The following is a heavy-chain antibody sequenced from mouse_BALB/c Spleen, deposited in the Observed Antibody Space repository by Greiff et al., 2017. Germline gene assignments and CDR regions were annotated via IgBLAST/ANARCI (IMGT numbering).Heavy chain of an antibody. Sequence: EVQLVESGGGLVKPGGSLKLSCAASGFTFSSYAMSWVRQTPEKRLEWVASISSGGSTYYPDSVKGRFTISRDNARNILYLQMSSLRSEDTAMYYCARLIYYGDGEDYWGQGTTLTVSS. CDR3: ARLIYYGDGEDY. D-gene: IGHD2-13*01. CDR2: ISSGGST. J-gene: IGHJ2*01. V-gene: IGHV5-6-5*01. CDR1: GFTFSSYA.